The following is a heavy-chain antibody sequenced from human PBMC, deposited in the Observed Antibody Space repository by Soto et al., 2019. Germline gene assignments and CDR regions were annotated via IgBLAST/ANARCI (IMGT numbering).Heavy chain of an antibody. CDR2: ITTSSTSI. D-gene: IGHD6-19*01. CDR3: ARVQWLASHI. J-gene: IGHJ3*02. V-gene: IGHV3-21*01. CDR1: GFTFSSYT. Sequence: EVQLVESGGGLVKPGGSLRLSCAASGFTFSSYTMNWVRQAPGKGLEWVSTITTSSTSIYYADSVKGRFTISRDNAKHSRSLQMDSLRVEDTAVYYCARVQWLASHIWGRGTLVTVSS.